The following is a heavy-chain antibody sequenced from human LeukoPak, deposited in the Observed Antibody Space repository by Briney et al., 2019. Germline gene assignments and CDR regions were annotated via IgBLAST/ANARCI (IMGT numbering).Heavy chain of an antibody. Sequence: PGGSLRLSCAASGFTFSSYAMSWVRQAPGKGLEWVSAISGSGGSTYYADPVKGRFTISRDNSKNTLYLQMNSLRAEDTAVYYCAKDGPLVVTAPGHYWGQGTLVTVSS. CDR3: AKDGPLVVTAPGHY. CDR2: ISGSGGST. D-gene: IGHD2-21*02. CDR1: GFTFSSYA. J-gene: IGHJ4*02. V-gene: IGHV3-23*01.